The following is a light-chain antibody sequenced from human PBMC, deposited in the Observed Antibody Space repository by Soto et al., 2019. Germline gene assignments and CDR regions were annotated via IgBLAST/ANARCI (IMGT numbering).Light chain of an antibody. CDR2: GAS. J-gene: IGKJ2*01. Sequence: EIGMTQSPATLSVSPGERATLSCRAIQSVSINLAWYQLKPGQAPRLLIFGASTRATGIPARFSGSGSGTEFTLTISSLQSEDFAVYYCQEYNKWPPTFTFGQGTKLEIK. CDR1: QSVSIN. V-gene: IGKV3-15*01. CDR3: QEYNKWPPTFT.